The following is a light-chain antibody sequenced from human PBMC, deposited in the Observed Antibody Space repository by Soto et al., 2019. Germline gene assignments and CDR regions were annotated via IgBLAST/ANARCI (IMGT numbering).Light chain of an antibody. CDR1: QSVGTS. Sequence: IVMTQSPATLSVSPGESATLSCRASQSVGTSLAWSQQSPGQTPMLLIYHASTRATAVPARFRGSGSRTEFTLTISSLQADDFAVYYCQHGFIWPPFAFGPGTKLETK. J-gene: IGKJ2*01. CDR3: QHGFIWPPFA. V-gene: IGKV3-15*01. CDR2: HAS.